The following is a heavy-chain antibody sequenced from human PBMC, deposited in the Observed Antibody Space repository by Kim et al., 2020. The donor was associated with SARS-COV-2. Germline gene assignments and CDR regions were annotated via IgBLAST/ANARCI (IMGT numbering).Heavy chain of an antibody. CDR2: IYSGGST. CDR3: ARDVVSQSVHFDY. V-gene: IGHV3-53*01. J-gene: IGHJ4*02. Sequence: GGSLRLSCAASGFTVSSNYMSWVRQAPGKGLEWVSVIYSGGSTYYADSVKGRFTISRDNSKNTLYLQMNSLRAEDTAVYYCARDVVSQSVHFDYWGQGTLVTVSS. CDR1: GFTVSSNY. D-gene: IGHD6-6*01.